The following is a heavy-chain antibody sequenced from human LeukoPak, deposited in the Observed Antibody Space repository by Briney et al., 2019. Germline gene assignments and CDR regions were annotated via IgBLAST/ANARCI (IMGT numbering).Heavy chain of an antibody. V-gene: IGHV4-39*01. J-gene: IGHJ4*02. Sequence: KSLETLSLTCTVSGGSISSSSYYWGWIRQPPGKGLEWIGSIYYSGSTYYNPSLKSRVTISVDTSKNQFSLKLSSVTAADTAVYYCARQGLRAFDYWGQGTLVTVSS. D-gene: IGHD1-26*01. CDR2: IYYSGST. CDR1: GGSISSSSYY. CDR3: ARQGLRAFDY.